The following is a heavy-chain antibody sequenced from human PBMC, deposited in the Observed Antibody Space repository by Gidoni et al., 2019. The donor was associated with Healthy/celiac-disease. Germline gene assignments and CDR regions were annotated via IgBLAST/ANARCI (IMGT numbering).Heavy chain of an antibody. CDR1: GGTFSSYA. CDR3: ARATYCSGGSCYSAFDI. D-gene: IGHD2-15*01. Sequence: QVQLVQSGAEVKKPGSSVKVSCKASGGTFSSYAISWVRQAPGQGLEWMGGIIPIFGTANYAQKFQGRVTITADNSTSTAYMELSSLRSEDTAVYYCARATYCSGGSCYSAFDIWGQGTMVTVSS. V-gene: IGHV1-69*06. J-gene: IGHJ3*02. CDR2: IIPIFGTA.